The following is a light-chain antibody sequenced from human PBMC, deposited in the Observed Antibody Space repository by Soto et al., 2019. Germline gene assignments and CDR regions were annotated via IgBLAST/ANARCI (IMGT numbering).Light chain of an antibody. CDR2: KAS. CDR3: QQYNSFMDT. V-gene: IGKV1-5*03. CDR1: QSISSW. Sequence: IQMTQSPSTLSASVGDRVVITCRASQSISSWLVWYRQKPGQAPKLLIYKASSLESGVPSRFSGSGSGTEFTLTISSLQPDDFATYYRQQYNSFMDTVGQGTKVDIK. J-gene: IGKJ2*01.